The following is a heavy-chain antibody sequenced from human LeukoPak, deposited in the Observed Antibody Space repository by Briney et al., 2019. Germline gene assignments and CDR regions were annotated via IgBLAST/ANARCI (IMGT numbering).Heavy chain of an antibody. J-gene: IGHJ4*02. Sequence: SETLSLTCTVSGGSISSSSYYWGWIRQPPGKGLEWIGSIYYSGSTYCNPSLKSRVTISVDTSKNQFSLKLSSVTAADTAVYYCARIRGYLYYFDYWGQGTLVTVSS. CDR2: IYYSGST. CDR3: ARIRGYLYYFDY. D-gene: IGHD5-18*01. V-gene: IGHV4-39*01. CDR1: GGSISSSSYY.